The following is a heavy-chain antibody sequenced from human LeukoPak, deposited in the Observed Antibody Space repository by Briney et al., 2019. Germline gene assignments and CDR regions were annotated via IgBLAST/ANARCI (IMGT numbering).Heavy chain of an antibody. J-gene: IGHJ4*02. D-gene: IGHD2/OR15-2a*01. V-gene: IGHV1-46*01. Sequence: ASVKVSCKASGYTFTSYYMHWVRQAPGQGLGLMGIINPDGGGTSYAQKFQSRVTMTWDTSTSKVYMELRSLRSEDTAVYYCAGEYNSTCPFDYWGQGTLVTVSS. CDR3: AGEYNSTCPFDY. CDR2: INPDGGGT. CDR1: GYTFTSYY.